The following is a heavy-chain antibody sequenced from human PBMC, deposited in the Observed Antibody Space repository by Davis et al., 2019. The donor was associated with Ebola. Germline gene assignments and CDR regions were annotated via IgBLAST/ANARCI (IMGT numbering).Heavy chain of an antibody. V-gene: IGHV3-9*01. D-gene: IGHD2-15*01. CDR3: AKSASSGGDYGMDV. CDR2: ISWNSGSI. CDR1: GFTFSSYA. J-gene: IGHJ6*02. Sequence: SLKISCAASGFTFSSYAMHWVRQAPGKGLEWVSGISWNSGSIGYADSVKGRFTISRDNAKNSLYLQMNSLRAEDTALYYCAKSASSGGDYGMDVWGQGTTVTVSS.